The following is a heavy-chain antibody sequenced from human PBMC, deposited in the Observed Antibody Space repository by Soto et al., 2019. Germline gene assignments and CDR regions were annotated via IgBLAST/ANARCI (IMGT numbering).Heavy chain of an antibody. V-gene: IGHV1-69*08. D-gene: IGHD2-2*01. CDR3: ARDPSGVVVPAANENWFDP. Sequence: QVQLVQSGAEVKKPGSSVKVSCKASGGTFSSYTISWVRQAPGQGLEWMGRIIPILGIANYAQKFQGRVTITADKSTSTAYMELSSLRSEDTAVYYCARDPSGVVVPAANENWFDPWGQGTLVTVSS. CDR2: IIPILGIA. J-gene: IGHJ5*02. CDR1: GGTFSSYT.